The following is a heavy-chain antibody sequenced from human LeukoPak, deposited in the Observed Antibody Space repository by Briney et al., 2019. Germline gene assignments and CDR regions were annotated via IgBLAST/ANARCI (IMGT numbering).Heavy chain of an antibody. V-gene: IGHV1-46*01. D-gene: IGHD3-22*01. J-gene: IGHJ4*02. Sequence: ASVKVSCKASGYTFTTFHMHWVRQAPGQGLEWMGIINPSGGGTSYPQKFQGRVTMTRDTSISTAYMELSRLRSDDTAVYYCARDGAGGGYESRDYYAYYFDCWGQGTLVTVSS. CDR3: ARDGAGGGYESRDYYAYYFDC. CDR1: GYTFTTFH. CDR2: INPSGGGT.